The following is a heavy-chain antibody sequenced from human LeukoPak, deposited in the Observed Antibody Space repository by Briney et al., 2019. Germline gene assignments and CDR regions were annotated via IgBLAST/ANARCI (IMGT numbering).Heavy chain of an antibody. D-gene: IGHD3-10*01. CDR2: ISSSGSTI. CDR1: GFTFSSYE. V-gene: IGHV3-48*03. J-gene: IGHJ4*02. CDR3: AKVAGDDYYGSGSEYYFDY. Sequence: GGSLRLSCAASGFTFSSYEMNWVRQAPGKGLEWVSYISSSGSTIYYADSVKGRFTISRDNAKNSLYLQMNSLRAEDTAVYYCAKVAGDDYYGSGSEYYFDYWGQGTLVTVSS.